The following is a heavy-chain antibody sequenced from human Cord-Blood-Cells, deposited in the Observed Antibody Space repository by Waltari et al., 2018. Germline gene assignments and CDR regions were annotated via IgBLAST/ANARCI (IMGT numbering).Heavy chain of an antibody. CDR3: AREAPGTLFDY. J-gene: IGHJ4*02. D-gene: IGHD1-26*01. Sequence: QVQLVESGGGVVQPGRSLRLSCAASGFTFSSYEMHWVRQAPGKGLEWVAVISYDGSNKYYADSVKGRFTISRDNSKNTLYLQMNSLRAEDTAVYYCAREAPGTLFDYWGQGTLVTVSS. V-gene: IGHV3-30*04. CDR1: GFTFSSYE. CDR2: ISYDGSNK.